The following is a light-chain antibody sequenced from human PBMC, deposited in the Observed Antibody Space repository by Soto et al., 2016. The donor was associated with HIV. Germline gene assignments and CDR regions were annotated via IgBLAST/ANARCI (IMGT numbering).Light chain of an antibody. CDR3: QQYNTFPFT. V-gene: IGKV1-5*03. Sequence: DIQMTQPPSTLSASVGDRVVITCRASQSISNWLAWYQQKPGKAPKLLIYKASTLEGGVPSRFTGSGSGTEFSLTISSLQTDDFATYYCQQYNTFPFTFGQGTKLEIK. CDR1: QSISNW. CDR2: KAS. J-gene: IGKJ2*01.